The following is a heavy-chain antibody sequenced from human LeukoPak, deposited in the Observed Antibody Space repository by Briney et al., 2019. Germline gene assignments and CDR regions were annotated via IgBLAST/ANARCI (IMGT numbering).Heavy chain of an antibody. CDR3: AREREGPYGYLDY. Sequence: SETLSLTCTVSGGSISSASYYWSWIRQPAGKGREWIGRIYISGSTNYNPSLKSRVTISVDTSKNQFSLKLSSVTAADTAVYYCAREREGPYGYLDYWGQGTLVTVSS. CDR1: GGSISSASYY. J-gene: IGHJ4*02. V-gene: IGHV4-61*02. D-gene: IGHD4-17*01. CDR2: IYISGST.